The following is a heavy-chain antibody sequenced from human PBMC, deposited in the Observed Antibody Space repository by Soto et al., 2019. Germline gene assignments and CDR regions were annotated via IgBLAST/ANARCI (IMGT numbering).Heavy chain of an antibody. CDR3: GAGRYCMSNRCPGAFDI. CDR2: IKRKSDGETT. V-gene: IGHV3-15*01. Sequence: EVQRLESGGDLAEPGGSLRLSCAASGFAFTHVWMTWVRQAPGRGLEWVGRIKRKSDGETTNYAAPVRGRVTISRDDSQNTLYLQMNSLKTDDSGVYYCGAGRYCMSNRCPGAFDIWGQGTTV. J-gene: IGHJ3*02. D-gene: IGHD2-2*01. CDR1: GFAFTHVW.